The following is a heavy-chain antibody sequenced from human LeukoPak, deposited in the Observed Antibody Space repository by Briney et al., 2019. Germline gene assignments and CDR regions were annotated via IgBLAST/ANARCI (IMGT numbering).Heavy chain of an antibody. CDR1: GFTFINYG. D-gene: IGHD1-26*01. CDR3: ARDKSGYGMDV. V-gene: IGHV3-30*03. J-gene: IGHJ6*02. Sequence: GGSLRLSCAASGFTFINYGMHWVRQAPGKGLEWVAVISNDGTNKYYEDSVKGRFTISRDDSKNMLYLQMSSLTVEDTAVFYCARDKSGYGMDVWGQGTTVTV. CDR2: ISNDGTNK.